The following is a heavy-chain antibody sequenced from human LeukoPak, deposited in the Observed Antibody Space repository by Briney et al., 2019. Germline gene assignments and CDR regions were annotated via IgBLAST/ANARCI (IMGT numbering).Heavy chain of an antibody. Sequence: ASVKVSCKASGYTFTDYYIHWVRQAPGQGLEWMGWIHPNSGGTNYIQKFQGRVTMTRDTSISTAYVELNNLRSDDTAVYYCARDLGDRSGYSLVSWGQGTLVTVYS. CDR1: GYTFTDYY. CDR3: ARDLGDRSGYSLVS. V-gene: IGHV1-2*02. CDR2: IHPNSGGT. J-gene: IGHJ5*02. D-gene: IGHD3-22*01.